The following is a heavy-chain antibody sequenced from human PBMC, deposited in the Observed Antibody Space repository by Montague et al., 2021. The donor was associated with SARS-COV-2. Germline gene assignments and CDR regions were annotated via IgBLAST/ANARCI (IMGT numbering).Heavy chain of an antibody. D-gene: IGHD2/OR15-2a*01. V-gene: IGHV4-4*07. Sequence: YNPSLNSRVSMSMDTSKQEFSMRLISVTAADTAVYYCARDAYYFGPGRENHCAVDSWGQGILVTVSS. J-gene: IGHJ5*01. CDR3: ARDAYYFGPGRENHCAVDS.